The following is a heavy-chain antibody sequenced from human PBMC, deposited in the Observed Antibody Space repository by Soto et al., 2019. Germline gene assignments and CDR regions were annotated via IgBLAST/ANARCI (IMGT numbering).Heavy chain of an antibody. CDR2: INPNSGGT. Sequence: ASVKVSCKASGYTFTGYYMHWVRQAPGQGLEWMGWINPNSGGTNYAQKFQGRVTMTRDTSISTAYMELSRLRSDDTAVYYCAREAAYYDILTGYSNYYYGMDVWGQGTTVTVSS. J-gene: IGHJ6*02. CDR3: AREAAYYDILTGYSNYYYGMDV. D-gene: IGHD3-9*01. CDR1: GYTFTGYY. V-gene: IGHV1-2*02.